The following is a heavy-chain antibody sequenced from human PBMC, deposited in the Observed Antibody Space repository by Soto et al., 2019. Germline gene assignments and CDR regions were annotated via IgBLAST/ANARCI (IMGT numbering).Heavy chain of an antibody. V-gene: IGHV3-53*02. J-gene: IGHJ3*02. CDR3: ARVQWLVQNAFDI. CDR2: IYSGGST. CDR1: GFTVSSNY. D-gene: IGHD6-19*01. Sequence: EVQLVETGGGLIQPGGSLRLSCAASGFTVSSNYMLWVRQAPGKGLEWVSVIYSGGSTYYADSVKGRFTISRDNSKNTLYLQMNSLRAEDTAVYYCARVQWLVQNAFDIWGQGTMVTVSS.